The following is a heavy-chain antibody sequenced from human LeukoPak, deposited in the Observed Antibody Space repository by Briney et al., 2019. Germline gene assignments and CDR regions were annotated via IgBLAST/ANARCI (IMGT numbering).Heavy chain of an antibody. J-gene: IGHJ4*02. CDR3: ARVRLGEISGWYIFDD. Sequence: PGGSLRLSCRASGFTFSIYGFHWVRQAPGKGLEWMALIRKDAAKTYYADSVKGRFSISRDISKNTVYLQMNSLRPEDTAMYYCARVRLGEISGWYIFDDWGQGTLVTVSS. CDR1: GFTFSIYG. V-gene: IGHV3-30*02. CDR2: IRKDAAKT. D-gene: IGHD6-19*01.